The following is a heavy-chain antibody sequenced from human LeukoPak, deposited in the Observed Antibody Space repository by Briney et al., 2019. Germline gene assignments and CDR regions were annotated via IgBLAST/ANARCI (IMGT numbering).Heavy chain of an antibody. Sequence: GFLSLSCAASGFPFSSYAMSWVRQAPGKGLEWVSGIIGSGGSTYYADSVKGRFTISRDNSKNTLSLQMNSLRAEDTAVYYCAKELKYYYGSGDNWFDPWGQGTLVTVSS. CDR1: GFPFSSYA. CDR2: IIGSGGST. J-gene: IGHJ5*02. D-gene: IGHD3-10*01. V-gene: IGHV3-23*01. CDR3: AKELKYYYGSGDNWFDP.